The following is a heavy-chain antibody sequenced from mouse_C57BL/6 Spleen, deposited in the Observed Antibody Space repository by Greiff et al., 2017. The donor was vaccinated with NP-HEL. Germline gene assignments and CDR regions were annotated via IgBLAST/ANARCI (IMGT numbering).Heavy chain of an antibody. V-gene: IGHV1-69*01. Sequence: QVQLQQSGAELVMPGASVKLSCKASGYTFTSYWMHWVKQRPGQGLEWIGEIDPSDSYTNYNQKFKGKSTLTVDKSSSTAYMQLSSLTSEDSAVYYCARRGDDGYYDAMDYWGQGTSVTVSS. CDR2: IDPSDSYT. D-gene: IGHD2-3*01. CDR1: GYTFTSYW. CDR3: ARRGDDGYYDAMDY. J-gene: IGHJ4*01.